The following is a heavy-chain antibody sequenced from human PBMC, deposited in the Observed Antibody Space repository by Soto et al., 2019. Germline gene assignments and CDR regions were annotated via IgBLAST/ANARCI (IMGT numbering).Heavy chain of an antibody. J-gene: IGHJ4*02. Sequence: PGGSLRLSCAASGFTFSSYAMSWVRQAPGKGLEWVSAISGSGGSTYYADSVKGRFTISRGNFKNTLFLQMNSLRAEDTAVYYCAKDQRSGWYGVSDYWGQGTLVTVSS. V-gene: IGHV3-23*01. CDR3: AKDQRSGWYGVSDY. CDR2: ISGSGGST. D-gene: IGHD6-19*01. CDR1: GFTFSSYA.